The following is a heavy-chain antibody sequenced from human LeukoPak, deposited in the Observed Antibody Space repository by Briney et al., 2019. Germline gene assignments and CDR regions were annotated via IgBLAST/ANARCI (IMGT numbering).Heavy chain of an antibody. CDR3: AKRGVVIRVFLVGFHKEAYYFDS. CDR2: LSGSGGGT. Sequence: PGGSLRLSCADSGITLSNYGMSWVRQAPGKGLEWVAGLSGSGGGTNYADSVQGRFTISRDNPKNTLYLQMNSLRAEDTAVYFCAKRGVVIRVFLVGFHKEAYYFDSWGQGALVTVSS. J-gene: IGHJ4*02. CDR1: GITLSNYG. V-gene: IGHV3-23*01. D-gene: IGHD3-10*01.